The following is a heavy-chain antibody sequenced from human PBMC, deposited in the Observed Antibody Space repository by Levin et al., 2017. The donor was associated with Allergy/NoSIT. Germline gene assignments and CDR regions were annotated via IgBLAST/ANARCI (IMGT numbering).Heavy chain of an antibody. Sequence: GGSLRLSCAASGFTFSSYSMNWVRQAPGKGLEWVSSISSSSSYIYYADSVKGRFTISRDNAKNSLYLQMNSLRAEDTAVYYCARAPVGYYYDSSGHISLYWYFDLWGRGTLVTVSS. CDR2: ISSSSSYI. CDR3: ARAPVGYYYDSSGHISLYWYFDL. J-gene: IGHJ2*01. CDR1: GFTFSSYS. D-gene: IGHD3-22*01. V-gene: IGHV3-21*01.